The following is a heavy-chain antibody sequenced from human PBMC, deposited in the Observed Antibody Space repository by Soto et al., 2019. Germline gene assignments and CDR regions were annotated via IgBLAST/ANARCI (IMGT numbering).Heavy chain of an antibody. V-gene: IGHV3-13*01. CDR3: ARGSYSYYDFWSGHYYMDV. J-gene: IGHJ6*03. D-gene: IGHD3-3*01. CDR2: IGTAGDT. Sequence: GGSLRLSCAASAFTFSSYDMNWVRQATGKGLEWVSAIGTAGDTYYPGSVKGRFTISRENAKNSLYLQMNSLRAGDTAVYYCARGSYSYYDFWSGHYYMDVWGKGTTVTVSS. CDR1: AFTFSSYD.